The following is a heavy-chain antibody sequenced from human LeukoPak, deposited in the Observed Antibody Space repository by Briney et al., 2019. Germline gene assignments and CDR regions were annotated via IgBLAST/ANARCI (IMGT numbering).Heavy chain of an antibody. D-gene: IGHD1-1*01. CDR3: ARNDPEDLPYFDY. Sequence: EASVKVSCKASGYTFTGYYMHWVRQAPGQGLEWMGWINPNSGGTNYAQKFQGRVTMTRDTSISTAYMELSRLRSDDTAVYYCARNDPEDLPYFDYWGQGTLVTVSS. CDR2: INPNSGGT. V-gene: IGHV1-2*02. CDR1: GYTFTGYY. J-gene: IGHJ4*02.